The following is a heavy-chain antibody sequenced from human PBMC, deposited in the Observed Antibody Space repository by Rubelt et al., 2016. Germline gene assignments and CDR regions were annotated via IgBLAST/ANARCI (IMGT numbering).Heavy chain of an antibody. D-gene: IGHD3-22*01. CDR3: GRGFSGFYFWVDS. CDR2: ISYTGTP. Sequence: QVQLQESGPGLVKPSETLSLTCPVSGGSISGSYWSWIRQPPGKGLAGVAYISYTGTPNYNPSPQSRGPISVDPSKNQFSPRLGAGTAADTAVYYCGRGFSGFYFWVDSWGRGALVTVSS. V-gene: IGHV4-59*01. J-gene: IGHJ4*02. CDR1: GGSISGSY.